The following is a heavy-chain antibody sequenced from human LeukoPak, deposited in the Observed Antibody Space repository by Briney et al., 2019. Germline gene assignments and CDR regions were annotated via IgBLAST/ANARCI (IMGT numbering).Heavy chain of an antibody. CDR1: GYLIVLGYD. CDR2: FQRGRS. CDR3: ARAPSSYESGNGYPNLGWLDP. J-gene: IGHJ5*02. Sequence: FERLSLLCRVSGYLIVLGYDWVWVRQAPGRGLEWMGGFQRGRSQDNSALKSRVTISIDSSKNQFSLRMWPVTAADTAFYFCARAPSSYESGNGYPNLGWLDPWGQGALVTVSS. D-gene: IGHD5-24*01. V-gene: IGHV4-38-2*02.